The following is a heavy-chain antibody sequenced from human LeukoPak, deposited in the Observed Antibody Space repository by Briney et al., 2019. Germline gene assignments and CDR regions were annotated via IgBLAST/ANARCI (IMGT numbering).Heavy chain of an antibody. Sequence: SEALSLTCAVYGGSFSGYYWSWIRQPPGKGLEGIGEINHSGSTNYNPSLKSRVTISVDTSKNQFSLKLSSVTAADTAVYYCARVLAAVAGTEIYYYGMDVWGQGTTVTVSS. CDR3: ARVLAAVAGTEIYYYGMDV. D-gene: IGHD6-19*01. CDR1: GGSFSGYY. V-gene: IGHV4-34*01. CDR2: INHSGST. J-gene: IGHJ6*02.